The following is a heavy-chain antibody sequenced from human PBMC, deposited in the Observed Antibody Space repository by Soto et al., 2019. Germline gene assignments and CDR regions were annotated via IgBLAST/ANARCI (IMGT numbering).Heavy chain of an antibody. D-gene: IGHD2-21*01. CDR3: ERAPVLRNGRYPTPLLDY. Sequence: QVQLQQWGAGLLKPSETLSLTCAVYGGSFSGYYWSWIRQPPGKGLDWVWEINHSGSTNYNPALQSLPTISVAASKNPVCPRLSSVTPPDTPVYYCERAPVLRNGRYPTPLLDYCCQGPLAT. J-gene: IGHJ4*02. CDR1: GGSFSGYY. V-gene: IGHV4-34*01. CDR2: INHSGST.